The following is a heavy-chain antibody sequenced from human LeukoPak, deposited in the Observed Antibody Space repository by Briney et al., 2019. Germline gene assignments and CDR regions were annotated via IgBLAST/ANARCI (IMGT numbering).Heavy chain of an antibody. V-gene: IGHV4-59*01. CDR3: ARSNMVRGEDDAFDI. CDR2: IYYSGST. D-gene: IGHD3-10*01. Sequence: SETLSLTCTVSGGSISSYYWSWIRQPPGKGLEWIGYIYYSGSTNYNPSLKSRVTISVDTSKNQFSLKLSSVTAADTAVYYCARSNMVRGEDDAFDIWGQGTMVTVSS. J-gene: IGHJ3*02. CDR1: GGSISSYY.